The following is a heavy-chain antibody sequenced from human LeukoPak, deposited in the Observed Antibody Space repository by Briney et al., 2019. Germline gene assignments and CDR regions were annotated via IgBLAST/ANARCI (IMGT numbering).Heavy chain of an antibody. CDR3: ARDDDNWNGSNSGDP. CDR1: GGTFSSYA. CDR2: IIPILGIA. Sequence: GSSVKVSCKASGGTFSSYAISWVRQAPGQGLEWMGRIIPILGIANYAQKFQGRVTITADKSTSTAYMELSSLRSEDTAVYYCARDDDNWNGSNSGDPWGQGTLVTVSS. D-gene: IGHD1-20*01. J-gene: IGHJ5*02. V-gene: IGHV1-69*04.